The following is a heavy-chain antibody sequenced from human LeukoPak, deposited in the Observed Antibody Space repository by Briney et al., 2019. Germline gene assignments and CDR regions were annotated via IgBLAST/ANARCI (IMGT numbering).Heavy chain of an antibody. CDR1: GFTFSSFW. CDR2: IKQDGSQK. Sequence: GGSLRLSCAASGFTFSSFWMSWVRQAPGKGLEWVANIKQDGSQKFYVNSVKGRFTISRDNAKNSLYLQMNSLRAEDTAVYYCARDSNPIPLYYDILTGYHDYWGQGTLVTVSS. J-gene: IGHJ4*02. D-gene: IGHD3-9*01. CDR3: ARDSNPIPLYYDILTGYHDY. V-gene: IGHV3-7*01.